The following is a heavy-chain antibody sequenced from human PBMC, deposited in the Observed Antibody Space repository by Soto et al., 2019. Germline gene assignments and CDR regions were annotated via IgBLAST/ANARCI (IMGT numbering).Heavy chain of an antibody. CDR3: ATSGGSGIYYIDYFDT. J-gene: IGHJ4*02. D-gene: IGHD3-10*01. CDR1: GFTPSRLS. CDR2: INSAGSII. Sequence: GGSLRLSCAASGFTPSRLSMNWVRQAPGKGLEWISYINSAGSIIYYADSVKGRFTISRDNAKNSLYLQMNSLRAEDTAVYYCATSGGSGIYYIDYFDTWGQGTLVTVSS. V-gene: IGHV3-48*01.